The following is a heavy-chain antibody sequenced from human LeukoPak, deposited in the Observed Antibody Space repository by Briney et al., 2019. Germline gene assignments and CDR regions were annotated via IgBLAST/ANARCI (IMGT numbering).Heavy chain of an antibody. V-gene: IGHV1-2*06. CDR3: ARAVWGQYVPGIAVAGSFDY. CDR2: INPNSGGT. CDR1: GYTFTGYY. J-gene: IGHJ4*02. Sequence: ASVKASCKASGYTFTGYYMHWVRQAPGQGLEWMGRINPNSGGTNYAQKFQGRVTMTRDTSISTAYMELSRLRSDDTAVYYCARAVWGQYVPGIAVAGSFDYWGQGTLVTVSS. D-gene: IGHD6-19*01.